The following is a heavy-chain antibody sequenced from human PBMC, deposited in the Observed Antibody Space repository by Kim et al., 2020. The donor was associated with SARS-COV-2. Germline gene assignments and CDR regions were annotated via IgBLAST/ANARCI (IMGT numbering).Heavy chain of an antibody. D-gene: IGHD3-22*01. CDR1: GGTFSSYA. Sequence: SVKVSCKASGGTFSSYAISWVRQAPGQGLEWMGGIIPIFGTANYAQKFQGRVTITADESTSTAYMELSSLRSEDTAVYYCARDFYPPYYYDSSGWDGNWFDPWGQGTLVTVSS. CDR2: IIPIFGTA. J-gene: IGHJ5*02. CDR3: ARDFYPPYYYDSSGWDGNWFDP. V-gene: IGHV1-69*13.